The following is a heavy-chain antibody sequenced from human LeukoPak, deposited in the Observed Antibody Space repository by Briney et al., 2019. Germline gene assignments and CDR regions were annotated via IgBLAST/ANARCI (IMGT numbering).Heavy chain of an antibody. Sequence: PGGSLRLSCAASGFTFSGYVMHWVRQAPGKGLEWVAFIRYDGSNKYYADSVKGRFTISRDNSKNTLYLQMNSLRVEDTAVYYCAKDYSKTSYYGSGTYYRPNWFDPWGQGTLVTVSS. CDR3: AKDYSKTSYYGSGTYYRPNWFDP. J-gene: IGHJ5*02. D-gene: IGHD3-10*01. CDR1: GFTFSGYV. CDR2: IRYDGSNK. V-gene: IGHV3-30*02.